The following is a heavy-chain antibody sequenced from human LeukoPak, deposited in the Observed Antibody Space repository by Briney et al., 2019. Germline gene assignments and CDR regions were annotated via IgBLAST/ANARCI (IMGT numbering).Heavy chain of an antibody. D-gene: IGHD6-19*01. J-gene: IGHJ3*02. CDR3: ARERGWQDDAFDI. CDR2: TYYRSKWYN. CDR1: PASVSSNQSA. V-gene: IGHV6-1*01. Sequence: QTLLLTFSTSPASVSSNQSAWSGVWKSASRSLEGVGRTYYRSKWYNDYAVSVKSRITINPDTSKNQFSLQLNSVTPEDTAVYYCARERGWQDDAFDIWGQGTMVTVSS.